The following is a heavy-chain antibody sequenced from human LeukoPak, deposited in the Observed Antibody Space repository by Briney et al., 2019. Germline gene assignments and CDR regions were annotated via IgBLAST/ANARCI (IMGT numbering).Heavy chain of an antibody. Sequence: SETLSLTCTVSGGSLSSYYWSWIRQPPGKGLEWIGYIYYSGSTNYNPSLMSRVTISVKTSKNQFSLKLSSVTAADTAVYYCARVTGYMIEDYFDYWGQGTLVTVSS. CDR2: IYYSGST. CDR3: ARVTGYMIEDYFDY. J-gene: IGHJ4*02. D-gene: IGHD3-22*01. V-gene: IGHV4-59*01. CDR1: GGSLSSYY.